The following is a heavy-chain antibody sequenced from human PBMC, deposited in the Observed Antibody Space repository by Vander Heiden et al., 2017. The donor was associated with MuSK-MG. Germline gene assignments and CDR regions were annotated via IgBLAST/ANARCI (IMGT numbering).Heavy chain of an antibody. CDR1: GYSFTRTS. Sequence: EVQLVQSGADMKKPVESLKISCKCSGYSFTRTSTGGARQMPGKGLEGMGIIDPGDSGDSDTRYKPSFQGQVTISADKSISTAYLQWRRLKASDTAMYYCARLVRGVIGYFDYWGQGTLVTVSS. CDR2: IDPGDSGDSDT. D-gene: IGHD3-10*01. J-gene: IGHJ4*02. CDR3: ARLVRGVIGYFDY. V-gene: IGHV5-51*03.